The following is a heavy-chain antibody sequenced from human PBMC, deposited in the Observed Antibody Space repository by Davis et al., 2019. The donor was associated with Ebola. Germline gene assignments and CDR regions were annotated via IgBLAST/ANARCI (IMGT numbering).Heavy chain of an antibody. V-gene: IGHV6-1*01. CDR3: ARERGTLGLDY. J-gene: IGHJ4*02. D-gene: IGHD1-7*01. Sequence: SQTPSLTCVISWDRVSCINALWTWNRQSPSRGLEWLGRIYYRSKGYSDYAVSVKSRISINPDTSEDQFSLQLASVNPEDAAVYDCARERGTLGLDYWSQGTLVTVSS. CDR2: IYYRSKGYS. CDR1: WDRVSCINAL.